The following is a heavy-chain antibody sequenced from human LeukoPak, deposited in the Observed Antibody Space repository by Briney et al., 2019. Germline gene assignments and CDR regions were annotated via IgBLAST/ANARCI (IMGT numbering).Heavy chain of an antibody. CDR1: GGTFSSYA. V-gene: IGHV1-69*06. D-gene: IGHD6-19*01. J-gene: IGHJ4*02. Sequence: ASVKVSCKASGGTFSSYAISWVRQAPRQGLEWMGGIIPIFGTANYAQKFQGRVTITADKSTSTAYMELSSLRSEDTAVYYCARAVAGIWYYFDYWGQGTLVTVSS. CDR3: ARAVAGIWYYFDY. CDR2: IIPIFGTA.